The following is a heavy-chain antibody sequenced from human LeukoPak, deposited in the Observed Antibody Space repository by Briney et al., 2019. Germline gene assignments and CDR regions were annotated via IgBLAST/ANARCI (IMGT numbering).Heavy chain of an antibody. D-gene: IGHD3/OR15-3a*01. V-gene: IGHV1-2*02. CDR1: GYTSTGDD. CDR2: IDPISGGK. Sequence: ASVNVSCKPSGYTSTGDDIHTGPQAPGQGLEGRGWIDPISGGKDYAQKFRGRVTMTRDTSTSTAYMDLSSLISDDTAVYYCARDREGLAYFDYWVQGGMVSVS. CDR3: ARDREGLAYFDY. J-gene: IGHJ4*02.